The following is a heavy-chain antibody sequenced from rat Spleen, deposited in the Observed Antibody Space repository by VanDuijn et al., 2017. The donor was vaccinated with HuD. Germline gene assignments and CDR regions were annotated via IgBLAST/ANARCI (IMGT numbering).Heavy chain of an antibody. V-gene: IGHV2-6*01. J-gene: IGHJ2*01. Sequence: QVQLKESGPGLVQPSQTLSLTCTVSGFSLTSYHVSWVRQPPGKGLEWIAAISSNGSTYYNSALTSRLSISRDTSKSQVFLKMNSLQSEDTAMYFCASGIHDYWGQGVMVTVSS. CDR1: GFSLTSYH. CDR3: ASGIHDY. D-gene: IGHD1-4*01. CDR2: ISSNGST.